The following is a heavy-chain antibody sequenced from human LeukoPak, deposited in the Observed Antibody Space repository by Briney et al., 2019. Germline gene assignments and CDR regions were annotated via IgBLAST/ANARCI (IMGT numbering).Heavy chain of an antibody. CDR3: ARDQSSSWYGSGPYWYFDL. CDR1: GGSISSYY. Sequence: TSETLSLTCTVSGGSISSYYWSWIRQPAGKGLEWIGRIYTSGSTNYNPSLKSRVTMSVDTSKNQFSLKLSSVTAADTAVYYCARDQSSSWYGSGPYWYFDLWGRGTLVTVSS. CDR2: IYTSGST. D-gene: IGHD6-13*01. J-gene: IGHJ2*01. V-gene: IGHV4-4*07.